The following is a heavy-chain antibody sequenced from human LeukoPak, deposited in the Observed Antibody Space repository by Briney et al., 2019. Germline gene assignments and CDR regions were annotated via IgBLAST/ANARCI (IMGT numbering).Heavy chain of an antibody. V-gene: IGHV4-59*01. Sequence: MSSETLSLTCTVSGGALNNYYWSWLRQPPGKGLEWIGYIYYSGAANYNPSLKSRVTISIDTSKNQSSLKLTSVTATDTAVYYCARGAGWYGYWGQGTLVTVSS. CDR2: IYYSGAA. CDR1: GGALNNYY. CDR3: ARGAGWYGY. J-gene: IGHJ4*02. D-gene: IGHD6-19*01.